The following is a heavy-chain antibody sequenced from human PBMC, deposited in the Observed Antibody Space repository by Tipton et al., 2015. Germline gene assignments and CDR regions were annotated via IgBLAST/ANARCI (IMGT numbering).Heavy chain of an antibody. CDR1: GDAISSHY. J-gene: IGHJ3*01. CDR3: ARCYEGPTQWPDAFDF. D-gene: IGHD6-19*01. CDR2: IYYSGST. V-gene: IGHV4-59*08. Sequence: TLSLTCNVSGDAISSHYWSWIRQPPGKGLEWIGNIYYSGSTKYNPSLKSRVTISVDTSRNQFSLNLSSVTAADTAVYYCARCYEGPTQWPDAFDFWGQGIMVTVSP.